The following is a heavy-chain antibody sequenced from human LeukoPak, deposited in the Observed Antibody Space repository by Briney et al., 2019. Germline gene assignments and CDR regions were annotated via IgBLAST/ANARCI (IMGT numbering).Heavy chain of an antibody. CDR3: ASSYYDSSGYY. V-gene: IGHV4-61*02. D-gene: IGHD3-22*01. Sequence: SGTLSLTCTVSGGSISSGSYYWSWIRQPAGKGLEWIGRIYTSGSTNYNPSLKSRVTISVDTSKNQFSLKLSSVTAADTAVYYCASSYYDSSGYYWGQGTLVTVSS. J-gene: IGHJ4*02. CDR1: GGSISSGSYY. CDR2: IYTSGST.